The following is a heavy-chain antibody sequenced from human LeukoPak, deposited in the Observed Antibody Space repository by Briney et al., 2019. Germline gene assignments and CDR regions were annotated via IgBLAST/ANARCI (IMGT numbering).Heavy chain of an antibody. CDR2: ISSSSSYI. Sequence: KSGGSLRLSCAASGFTFSSYSMNWVRQAPGKGLEWVSSISSSSSYIYYADSVKGRFTISRDNAKNSLYLQMNSLRAEDTAVYYCAREQLARYMDVWGKGTTVTVSS. V-gene: IGHV3-21*01. J-gene: IGHJ6*03. D-gene: IGHD6-6*01. CDR1: GFTFSSYS. CDR3: AREQLARYMDV.